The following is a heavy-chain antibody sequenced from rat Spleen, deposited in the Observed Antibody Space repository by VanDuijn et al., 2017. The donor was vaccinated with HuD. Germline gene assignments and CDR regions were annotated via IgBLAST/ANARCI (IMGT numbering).Heavy chain of an antibody. Sequence: EVQLVESGGGLVQPGRSLKLSCAASGFNFNDYWMGWVRQAPTKGLEWVATIIYDDSRTYYRDSVKGRFTMSRDNAKSTLYLQMDSLRSEDTATYYCARHNSGYGVMDAWGQGASVTVSS. V-gene: IGHV5-29*01. CDR2: IIYDDSRT. CDR3: ARHNSGYGVMDA. CDR1: GFNFNDYW. D-gene: IGHD4-3*01. J-gene: IGHJ4*01.